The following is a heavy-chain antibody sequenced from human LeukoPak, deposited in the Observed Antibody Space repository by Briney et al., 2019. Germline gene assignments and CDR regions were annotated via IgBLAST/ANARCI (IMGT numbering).Heavy chain of an antibody. D-gene: IGHD6-19*01. J-gene: IGHJ4*02. CDR2: INPNSGGT. CDR1: GCTFTGYY. V-gene: IGHV1-2*02. CDR3: ARDKRLYSSGSYYFDY. Sequence: ASVKVSCKASGCTFTGYYMHWVRQAPGQGLEWMGWINPNSGGTNYAQKFQGRVTMTRDTSISTAYMELSRLRSDDTAVYYCARDKRLYSSGSYYFDYWGQGTLVTVSS.